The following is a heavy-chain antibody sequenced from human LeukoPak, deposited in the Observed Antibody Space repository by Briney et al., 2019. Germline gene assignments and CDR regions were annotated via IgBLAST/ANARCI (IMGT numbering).Heavy chain of an antibody. CDR3: ARDSPGDYDAFDI. D-gene: IGHD3-16*01. Sequence: GVLRLSCGASRFTFSNYWMSWVRQAPGKGLEWVANIKEDGSEKDYVDSVKGRFTISRDNSKNTLYLQMNSLRAEDTAVYYCARDSPGDYDAFDIWGQGTMVTVSS. CDR2: IKEDGSEK. J-gene: IGHJ3*02. V-gene: IGHV3-7*01. CDR1: RFTFSNYW.